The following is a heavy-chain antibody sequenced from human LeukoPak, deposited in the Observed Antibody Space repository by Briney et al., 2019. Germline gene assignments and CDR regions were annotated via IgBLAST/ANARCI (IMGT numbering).Heavy chain of an antibody. V-gene: IGHV3-7*01. J-gene: IGHJ6*03. CDR3: ARDPRPYYMDV. CDR2: IKKDGSEK. CDR1: GFTFSSYW. Sequence: HPGGSLRLSCAASGFTFSSYWMSWVRQAPGKGLEWVANIKKDGSEKYYVDSVKGRFTISRDSAKTSLYLQMNSLRAEDTAVYYCARDPRPYYMDVWGKGTTVTVSS.